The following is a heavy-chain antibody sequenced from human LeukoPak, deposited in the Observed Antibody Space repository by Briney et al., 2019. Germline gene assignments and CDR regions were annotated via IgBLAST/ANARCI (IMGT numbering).Heavy chain of an antibody. CDR1: GFTFSSYS. J-gene: IGHJ6*02. D-gene: IGHD2-21*02. CDR2: ISSSSSTI. V-gene: IGHV3-48*02. CDR3: ASLPDLHHRPYYGMDV. Sequence: GGSLRLSCAASGFTFSSYSMNWVRQAPGKGLEWVSYISSSSSTIYYADSVKGRFTISRDNAKNSLYLQTNSLRDEDTAVYYCASLPDLHHRPYYGMDVWGQGTTVTVSS.